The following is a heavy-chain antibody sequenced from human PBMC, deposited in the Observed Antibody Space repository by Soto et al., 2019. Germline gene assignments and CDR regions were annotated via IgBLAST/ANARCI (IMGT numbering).Heavy chain of an antibody. V-gene: IGHV4-39*01. CDR2: IYYSGST. CDR3: ASSQQLVPPSFYYYYYMDV. CDR1: GGSISSSSYY. Sequence: SETLSLTCTVSGGSISSSSYYWGWIRQPPGKGLEWIGSIYYSGSTYYNPSLKSRVTISVDTSKNQFSLKLSSVTAADTAVYYCASSQQLVPPSFYYYYYMDVWGKGTTGTVSS. D-gene: IGHD6-13*01. J-gene: IGHJ6*03.